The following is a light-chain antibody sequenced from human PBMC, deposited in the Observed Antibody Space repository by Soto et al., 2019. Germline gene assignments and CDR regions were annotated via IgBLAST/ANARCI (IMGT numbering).Light chain of an antibody. Sequence: IRMTQSPSSLSASVGDEVSITCRASHTIMTYLNWYQLKPGKAPKLLIYKASTLKSGVPSRFSGSGSGTEFTLTISSLQPDDFATYHCQQYSSYLITFGGGTKVDIK. CDR3: QQYSSYLIT. V-gene: IGKV1-5*03. CDR2: KAS. CDR1: HTIMTY. J-gene: IGKJ4*01.